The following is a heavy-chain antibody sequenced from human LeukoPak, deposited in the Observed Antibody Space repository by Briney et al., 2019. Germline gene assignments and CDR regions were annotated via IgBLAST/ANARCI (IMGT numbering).Heavy chain of an antibody. J-gene: IGHJ4*02. D-gene: IGHD7-27*01. Sequence: PSETLSLTCAVYGGSFSGYYWSWIRQPPGKGLEWIGEINHSGSTNYNPSLKSRVTISVDTSKNQFSLKLSSVTAADTAVYYCARGSHLGCFDYWGQGTLVTVSS. V-gene: IGHV4-34*01. CDR1: GGSFSGYY. CDR3: ARGSHLGCFDY. CDR2: INHSGST.